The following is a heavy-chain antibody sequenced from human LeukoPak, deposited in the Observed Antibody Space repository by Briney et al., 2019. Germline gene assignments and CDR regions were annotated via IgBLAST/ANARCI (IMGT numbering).Heavy chain of an antibody. J-gene: IGHJ4*02. V-gene: IGHV3-48*03. CDR3: ARNEELWFGELFL. CDR2: ISSSGSTI. Sequence: GGSLRLSCAASGFTFSSYEMNWVRQAPGKGLEWVSYISSSGSTIYYADSVKGRFTISRDNAKNSLYLQMNSLRTEDTAVYYCARNEELWFGELFLWGQGTLVTVSS. D-gene: IGHD3-10*01. CDR1: GFTFSSYE.